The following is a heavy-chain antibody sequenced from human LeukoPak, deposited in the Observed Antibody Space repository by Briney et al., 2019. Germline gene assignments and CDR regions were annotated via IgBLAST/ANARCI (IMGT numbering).Heavy chain of an antibody. CDR2: ISGDGLGT. D-gene: IGHD1-26*01. V-gene: IGHV3-23*01. CDR3: VKDLGRYRNNCFDY. Sequence: PGGSLRLSCAASEFTFGDYDMSWIRQTLGKGLEWVSSISGDGLGTWYADSVRGRFTISRDNSKNTLYLQMNSLRAEDTAVYYCVKDLGRYRNNCFDYWGQGTLVTVSS. J-gene: IGHJ4*02. CDR1: EFTFGDYD.